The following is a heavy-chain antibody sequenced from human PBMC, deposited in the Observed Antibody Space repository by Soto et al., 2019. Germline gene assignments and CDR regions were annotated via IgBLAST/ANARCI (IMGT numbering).Heavy chain of an antibody. Sequence: EVQLLESGGGLVQPGGSQRLSCAASGFTFSSYAMSWVRQAPGKGLEWVSAISGSGGSTYYADSVKGRFTISRDNSKNTLYLQMNSLRAEDTAVYYCAKVGLYSSSWDDYWGQGTLVTVSS. V-gene: IGHV3-23*01. CDR2: ISGSGGST. CDR3: AKVGLYSSSWDDY. CDR1: GFTFSSYA. J-gene: IGHJ4*02. D-gene: IGHD6-13*01.